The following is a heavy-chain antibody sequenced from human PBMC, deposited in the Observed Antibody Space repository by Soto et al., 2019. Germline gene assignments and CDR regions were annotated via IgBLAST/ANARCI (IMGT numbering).Heavy chain of an antibody. CDR2: IYYTGIT. CDR1: GGSISSSY. J-gene: IGHJ4*02. V-gene: IGHV4-59*01. Sequence: SETLSLTCTVSGGSISSSYWRWIRQPPGKRLEWIGYIYYTGITNYNPSLKSRVTMSLDTSKNHFSLNLRSVTAADTAVYYCARDAHGSSFFDYWGQGTLVTVSS. CDR3: ARDAHGSSFFDY.